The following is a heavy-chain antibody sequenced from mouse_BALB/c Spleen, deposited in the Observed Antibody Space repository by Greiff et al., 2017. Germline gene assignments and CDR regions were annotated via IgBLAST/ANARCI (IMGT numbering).Heavy chain of an antibody. CDR2: ISSGSSTT. CDR1: GFTFSSFG. J-gene: IGHJ4*01. D-gene: IGHD2-4*01. CDR3: TRDDYDGGVDY. Sequence: EVQGVESGRGLVQPGGSRKLSCAASGFTFSSFGMHWVRQAPEKGLEWVVYISSGSSTTYYADTVKGRFTISRDNPKNTLFLQITSLRSEDTAMYYCTRDDYDGGVDYRGQETSVTVSS. V-gene: IGHV5-17*02.